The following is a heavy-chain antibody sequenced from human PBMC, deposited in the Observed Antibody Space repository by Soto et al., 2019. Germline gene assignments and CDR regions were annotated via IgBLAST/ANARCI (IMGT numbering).Heavy chain of an antibody. CDR2: IYYSGST. D-gene: IGHD3-22*01. J-gene: IGHJ3*02. CDR3: ARLNYDSSGYSDAFDM. Sequence: PSETLSLTCTVSGGSISSGGYYWSWIRQHPGKGLEWIGYIYYSGSTYYNPSLKSRVTISVDTSKNTLYLQMNSLRADDTAVFYCARLNYDSSGYSDAFDMWGQGTMVTVS. V-gene: IGHV4-31*03. CDR1: GGSISSGGYY.